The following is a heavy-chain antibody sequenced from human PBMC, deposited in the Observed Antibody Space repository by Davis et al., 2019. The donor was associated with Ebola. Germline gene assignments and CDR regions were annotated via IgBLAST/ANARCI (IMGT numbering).Heavy chain of an antibody. CDR2: ISSSGSTI. V-gene: IGHV3-48*04. CDR1: GFTFSSYA. CDR3: ARAEYDWNYVDY. Sequence: PGGSLRLSCAASGFTFSSYAMSWVRQAPGKGLEWVSYISSSGSTIYYADSVKGRFTISRDNAKNSLYLQMNSLRAEDTAVYYCARAEYDWNYVDYWGQGTLVTVSS. J-gene: IGHJ4*02. D-gene: IGHD1-1*01.